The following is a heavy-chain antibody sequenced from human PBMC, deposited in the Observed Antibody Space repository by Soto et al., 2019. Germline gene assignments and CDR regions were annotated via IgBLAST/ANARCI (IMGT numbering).Heavy chain of an antibody. CDR3: ARDGVGHTTFFGYFDY. J-gene: IGHJ4*02. D-gene: IGHD1-26*01. Sequence: QVQLVESGGGVVQPGRSLRLSCAASGFTFSGLGMHWVRQAPGKGLEWVAVIRYDGSNIYYADAVKGRFTISRDNSKYTLYLQMNRLRADDTAVYYCARDGVGHTTFFGYFDYWGQGTLVTVSS. V-gene: IGHV3-33*01. CDR1: GFTFSGLG. CDR2: IRYDGSNI.